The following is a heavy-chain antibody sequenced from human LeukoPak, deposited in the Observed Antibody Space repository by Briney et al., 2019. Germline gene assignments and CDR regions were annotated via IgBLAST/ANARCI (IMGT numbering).Heavy chain of an antibody. Sequence: GGSLRLSCAASGFTFDNYGINWVRQAPGKGLEWVSRIHWNGGRTGYADSVKGRFTISRDNAKNSLYLQMNSLRAEDTAVYYCAKGDSYYYTSGSYYFDNWGQETLVTVSS. CDR1: GFTFDNYG. J-gene: IGHJ4*02. CDR3: AKGDSYYYTSGSYYFDN. D-gene: IGHD3-10*01. CDR2: IHWNGGRT. V-gene: IGHV3-20*04.